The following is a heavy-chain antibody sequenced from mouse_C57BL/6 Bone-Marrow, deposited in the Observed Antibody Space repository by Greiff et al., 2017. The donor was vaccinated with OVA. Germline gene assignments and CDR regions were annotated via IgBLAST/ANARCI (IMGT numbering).Heavy chain of an antibody. J-gene: IGHJ1*03. D-gene: IGHD1-1*01. CDR2: IDPNSGGT. V-gene: IGHV1-72*01. Sequence: QVQLQQPGAELVKPGASVKLSCKASGYTFTSYWMHWVKQRPGRGLEWIGRIDPNSGGTKYNEKFKSKATLTVDKPSSTAYMQLSSLTSEESAVYYCARRGGYYSSIWYFDVWGTGTTVTVSS. CDR3: ARRGGYYSSIWYFDV. CDR1: GYTFTSYW.